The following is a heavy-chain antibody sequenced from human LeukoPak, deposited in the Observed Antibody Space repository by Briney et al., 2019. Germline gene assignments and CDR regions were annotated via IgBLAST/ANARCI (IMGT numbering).Heavy chain of an antibody. Sequence: PSETLSLTCAVSGGSISSTGYCWAWIRQPPGKGLEWIGTIYYSGSTYHNTSLKSRITMSVDTSRNQFSLKLGSVDAADTAVYYCAKAGVRYFDSSGLYAFDFWGQGTTVTVSS. CDR1: GGSISSTGYC. J-gene: IGHJ3*01. CDR2: IYYSGST. V-gene: IGHV4-39*01. D-gene: IGHD3-22*01. CDR3: AKAGVRYFDSSGLYAFDF.